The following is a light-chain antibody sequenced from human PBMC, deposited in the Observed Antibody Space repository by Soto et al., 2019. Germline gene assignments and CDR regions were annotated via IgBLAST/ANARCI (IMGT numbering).Light chain of an antibody. V-gene: IGLV2-14*03. CDR2: DVS. CDR3: SSYTGVTVV. J-gene: IGLJ2*01. Sequence: QSALTQPASVSGSPGQSITISCTGTSSDVGGYDYVSWYQQHPGKAPKLMIYDVSNRPSGISNRFSGSKSDNTASLTISGLQAEDEAHYYCSSYTGVTVVFGGGTKLTVL. CDR1: SSDVGGYDY.